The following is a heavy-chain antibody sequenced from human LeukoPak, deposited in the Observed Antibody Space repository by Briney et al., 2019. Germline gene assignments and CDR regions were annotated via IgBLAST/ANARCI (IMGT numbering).Heavy chain of an antibody. J-gene: IGHJ3*02. Sequence: PGGSLRLSCAASGFTFSNYAMSWVRQAPGKGLEWVSIISSSGGSSYYTDSVKGRFTISRDNYKNTLYLQMNSLRADDTAVYYCAKTVVVTANPRAFDIWGQGTMVTVSS. D-gene: IGHD2-21*02. CDR3: AKTVVVTANPRAFDI. V-gene: IGHV3-23*01. CDR2: ISSSGGSS. CDR1: GFTFSNYA.